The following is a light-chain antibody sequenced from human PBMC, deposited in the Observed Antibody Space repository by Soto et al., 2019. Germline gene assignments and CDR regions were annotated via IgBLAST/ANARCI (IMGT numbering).Light chain of an antibody. V-gene: IGLV4-69*01. CDR1: SGHSTYA. Sequence: QLVLTQSPSASASLGASVKLTCTLSSGHSTYAVAWHQQQPEKGPRYLMKLNSDGSHSKGDGIPDRFSGSSSGAERYLIISSLQSEDEADYYCQTWGTGIWVSGGGTKVTVL. CDR2: LNSDGSH. J-gene: IGLJ3*02. CDR3: QTWGTGIWV.